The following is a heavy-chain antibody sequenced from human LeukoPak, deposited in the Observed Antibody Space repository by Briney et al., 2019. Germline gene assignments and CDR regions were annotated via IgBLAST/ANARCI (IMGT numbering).Heavy chain of an antibody. CDR3: VSFYGTY. V-gene: IGHV3-9*01. Sequence: GRSLRLSCAASGFTFDDYAMHWVRQAPGKGLEWVSGISWNSGSIGYADSVKGRFTISRDNAKNTVYLQMNSLRAEDTAVYYCVSFYGTYWGRGTLVTVSS. D-gene: IGHD2/OR15-2a*01. CDR1: GFTFDDYA. CDR2: ISWNSGSI. J-gene: IGHJ4*02.